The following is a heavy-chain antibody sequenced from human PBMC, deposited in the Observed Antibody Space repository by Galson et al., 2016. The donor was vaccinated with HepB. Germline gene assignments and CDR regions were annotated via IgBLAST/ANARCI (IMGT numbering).Heavy chain of an antibody. J-gene: IGHJ6*02. CDR3: ARGDVVATLGRQYNHYYYWGMDV. Sequence: ETLSLTCAVSGGSINSTNWWSWVRQSPKKGLEWIGEIYHTGSTNYNPSLQSRVIISVDTSKNEFSLRLTSVTAADTAVYYCARGDVVATLGRQYNHYYYWGMDVWGQGTTVTVSS. CDR2: IYHTGST. V-gene: IGHV4-4*02. CDR1: GGSINSTNW. D-gene: IGHD5-12*01.